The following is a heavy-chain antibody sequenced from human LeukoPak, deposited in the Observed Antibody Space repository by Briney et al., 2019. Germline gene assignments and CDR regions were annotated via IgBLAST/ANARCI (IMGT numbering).Heavy chain of an antibody. Sequence: PSETLSLTCTVSGGSISSGSYYWSWIRQPAGKGLEWIGRIYTSGSTNYNPSLKSRVTISVDTSKNQFSLKLSSVTAADTAVYYCARLPRLGGYYFDYWGQGTLVTVSS. CDR1: GGSISSGSYY. D-gene: IGHD3-16*01. CDR2: IYTSGST. V-gene: IGHV4-61*02. CDR3: ARLPRLGGYYFDY. J-gene: IGHJ4*02.